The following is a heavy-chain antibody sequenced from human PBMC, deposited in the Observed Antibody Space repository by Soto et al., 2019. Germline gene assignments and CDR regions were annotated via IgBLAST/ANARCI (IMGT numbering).Heavy chain of an antibody. J-gene: IGHJ4*02. V-gene: IGHV1-69*12. CDR2: IIPIFGTA. CDR1: GGTFSSYA. Sequence: QVQLVQSGAEVKKPGSSVKVSCKASGGTFSSYAISWVRQGPGQGLEGMGGIIPIFGTADYAQKFQGRVTMNAVESTSTAYMELSSLRSEGTAVYYCARHGYSYGYLFDYWGQGTLVTVSS. CDR3: ARHGYSYGYLFDY. D-gene: IGHD5-18*01.